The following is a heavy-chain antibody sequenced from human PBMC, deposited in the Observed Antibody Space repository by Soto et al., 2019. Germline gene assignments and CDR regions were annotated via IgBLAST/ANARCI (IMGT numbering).Heavy chain of an antibody. Sequence: PSETLSLTCAVYGGSFSGYYWSWIRQPPGKGLEWIGEINHSGSTNYNPSLKSRVTISVDTSKNQFSLKLSSVTAADTAVYYCARDWGHYDFWSGYYQAYYYYGMDVWGQGTTVTSP. CDR3: ARDWGHYDFWSGYYQAYYYYGMDV. D-gene: IGHD3-3*01. J-gene: IGHJ6*02. V-gene: IGHV4-34*01. CDR1: GGSFSGYY. CDR2: INHSGST.